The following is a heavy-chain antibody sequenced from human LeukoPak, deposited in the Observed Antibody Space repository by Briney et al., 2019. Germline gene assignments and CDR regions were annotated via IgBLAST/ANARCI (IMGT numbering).Heavy chain of an antibody. CDR2: IYSGGST. D-gene: IGHD1-26*01. CDR1: GFTVSSNY. CDR3: ARGGGSYGYYYYYGMDV. J-gene: IGHJ6*02. Sequence: GGSLRLSCAASGFTVSSNYMSWVRQAPGKGLEWVSVIYSGGSTYYADSVKGRFTISSDNSKNTLYLQMNSLRAEDTAVYYCARGGGSYGYYYYYGMDVWGQGTTVTVSS. V-gene: IGHV3-53*01.